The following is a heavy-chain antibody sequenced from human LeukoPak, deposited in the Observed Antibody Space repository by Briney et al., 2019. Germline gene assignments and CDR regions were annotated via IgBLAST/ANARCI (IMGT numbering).Heavy chain of an antibody. CDR2: INGDGSTT. CDR3: ATGNYYDSRGYYTFGY. CDR1: GFTFSRYW. Sequence: GGSLRLSCSASGFTFSRYWMHWVRQVPGKGLVWVSLINGDGSTTSYADFVKGRFTISRDNAKNTLSLQVNSLRAEDTAVYYCATGNYYDSRGYYTFGYWGQGTLVTVSS. D-gene: IGHD3-22*01. V-gene: IGHV3-74*01. J-gene: IGHJ4*02.